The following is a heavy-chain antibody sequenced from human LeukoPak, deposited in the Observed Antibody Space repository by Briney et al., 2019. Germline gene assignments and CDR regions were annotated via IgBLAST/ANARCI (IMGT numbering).Heavy chain of an antibody. CDR1: GFTFSSYW. D-gene: IGHD3-3*01. CDR2: INSDGSST. V-gene: IGHV3-74*01. CDR3: VRDYDFWSGLYGMDV. J-gene: IGHJ6*02. Sequence: GGSLRLSCAASGFTFSSYWMHWVRQAPGKGLVWVSRINSDGSSTSYADSVKGRFTISRDNAKNTLYLQMSSLRAEDTAVYYCVRDYDFWSGLYGMDVWGQGTKVTVSS.